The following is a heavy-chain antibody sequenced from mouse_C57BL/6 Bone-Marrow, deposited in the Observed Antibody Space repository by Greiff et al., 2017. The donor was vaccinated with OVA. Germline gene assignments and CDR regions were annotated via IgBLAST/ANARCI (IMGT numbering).Heavy chain of an antibody. CDR3: ALEIYDGYPGDY. V-gene: IGHV1-64*01. Sequence: QVQLQQPGAELVKPGASVKLSCKASGYTFTSYWMHWVKQRPGQGLEWIGMIHPNSGSTNYNEKFKSKATLTVDKSSSTAYMQLSSLTSEDSAVYYCALEIYDGYPGDYWGQGTTLTVSS. D-gene: IGHD2-3*01. CDR1: GYTFTSYW. J-gene: IGHJ2*01. CDR2: IHPNSGST.